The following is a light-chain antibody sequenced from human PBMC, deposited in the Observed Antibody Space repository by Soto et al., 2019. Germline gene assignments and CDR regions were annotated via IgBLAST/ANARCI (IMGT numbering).Light chain of an antibody. CDR1: SSDVGGYNF. CDR3: CSYVGSYTSYV. J-gene: IGLJ1*01. Sequence: QSALTQPRLVSGSPGQSVTISCTGTSSDVGGYNFVSWYQQHPGKAPKFMIYAVTKRPSGVPDRFSGSKSGNTASLTISGLQAEDEADYYCCSYVGSYTSYVFGTGTKVTVL. CDR2: AVT. V-gene: IGLV2-11*01.